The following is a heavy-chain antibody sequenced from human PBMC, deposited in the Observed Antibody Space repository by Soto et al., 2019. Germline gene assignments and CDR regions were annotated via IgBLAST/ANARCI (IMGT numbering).Heavy chain of an antibody. J-gene: IGHJ4*02. CDR1: GFTFSSYA. D-gene: IGHD1-26*01. Sequence: GGSLRLSCAASGFTFSSYAMRRVRQAPGKGLEWVSAISGSGGSTYYADSVKGRFTISRDNSKNTLYLQMNSLRAEDTAVYYCARRGSGSYYDYWGQGTLVTVSS. CDR2: ISGSGGST. CDR3: ARRGSGSYYDY. V-gene: IGHV3-23*01.